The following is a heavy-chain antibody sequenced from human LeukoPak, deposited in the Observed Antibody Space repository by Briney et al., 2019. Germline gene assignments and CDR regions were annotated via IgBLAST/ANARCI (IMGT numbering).Heavy chain of an antibody. D-gene: IGHD3-22*01. Sequence: VASVKVSCKASGYTFTSYDINWVRQATGQGLEWMGWMNPNSGNTGYAQKFQGRVTMTRNTSISTAYMELSSLRSEDTAVYYCARRASNSGYLYYYYYYGMDVWGQGTTVTVSS. J-gene: IGHJ6*02. CDR2: MNPNSGNT. V-gene: IGHV1-8*01. CDR3: ARRASNSGYLYYYYYYGMDV. CDR1: GYTFTSYD.